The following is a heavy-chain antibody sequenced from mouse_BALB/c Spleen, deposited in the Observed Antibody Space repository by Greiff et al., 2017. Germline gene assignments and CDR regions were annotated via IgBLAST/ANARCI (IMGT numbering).Heavy chain of an antibody. J-gene: IGHJ4*01. Sequence: EVQRVESGGGLVKPGGSLKLSCAASGFTFSSYTMSWVRQTPEKRLEWVATISSGGGNTYYPDSVKGRFTISRDNAKNNLYLQMSSLRSEDTALYYCARYLGYDSPYAMDYWGQGTSVTVSS. CDR3: ARYLGYDSPYAMDY. CDR2: ISSGGGNT. D-gene: IGHD2-14*01. V-gene: IGHV5-9*03. CDR1: GFTFSSYT.